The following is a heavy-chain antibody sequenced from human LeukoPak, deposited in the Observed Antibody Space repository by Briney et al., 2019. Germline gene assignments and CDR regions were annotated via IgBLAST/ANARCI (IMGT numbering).Heavy chain of an antibody. J-gene: IGHJ5*02. CDR3: ARHRSHHGWFDP. Sequence: PSETLSLTCTVYGDSINSSDYCWSWIRQPPGRGLEFVGCLYFSGSTYYNPSLNGRVTISVDTSKNQFSLNLYSMTAAYTALYFCARHRSHHGWFDPWGQGTLVTVSS. CDR1: GDSINSSDYC. D-gene: IGHD2-8*01. V-gene: IGHV4-39*01. CDR2: LYFSGST.